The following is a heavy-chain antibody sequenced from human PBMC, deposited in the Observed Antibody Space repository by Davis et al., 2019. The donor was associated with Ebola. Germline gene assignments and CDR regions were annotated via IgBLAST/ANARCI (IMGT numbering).Heavy chain of an antibody. J-gene: IGHJ6*02. Sequence: GESLKISCAASGFTFSSYWMSWVRQAPGKGLEWVANIKQDGSEKYYVDSVKGRFTISRDNAKNSLYLQMNSLRAEDTAVYYCARDEARWLQPHYYYYGMDVWGQGTTVTVSS. CDR3: ARDEARWLQPHYYYYGMDV. D-gene: IGHD5-24*01. CDR2: IKQDGSEK. CDR1: GFTFSSYW. V-gene: IGHV3-7*03.